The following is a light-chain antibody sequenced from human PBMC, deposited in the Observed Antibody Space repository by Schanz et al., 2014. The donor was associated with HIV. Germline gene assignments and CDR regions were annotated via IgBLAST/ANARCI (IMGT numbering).Light chain of an antibody. J-gene: IGLJ2*01. CDR3: SSYAGSTPVV. CDR1: NSDIGGHDY. V-gene: IGLV2-14*03. Sequence: QSALTQPATVSGSPGQSITVSCTGTNSDIGGHDYVSWYQQHPDKAPKLLIYDVTHRPSVTPRRFSGSKSGNTASLTVSGLQAEDEADYYCSSYAGSTPVVFGGGTKLTVL. CDR2: DVT.